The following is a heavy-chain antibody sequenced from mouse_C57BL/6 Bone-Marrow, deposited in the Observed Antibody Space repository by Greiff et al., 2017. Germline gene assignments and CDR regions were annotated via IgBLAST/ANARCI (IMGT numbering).Heavy chain of an antibody. D-gene: IGHD1-1*01. Sequence: VQLQQPGAELVMPGASVKLSCKASGYTFTSYGMHWVKQRPGQGLEWIGEIDPSDSYTNYNQKFKGKSTLTVDKSSSTAYMQLNSLTSEDSAVYYCARESVTAVDFAYGGQGTVVTVSA. CDR1: GYTFTSYG. CDR3: ARESVTAVDFAY. V-gene: IGHV1-69*01. J-gene: IGHJ3*01. CDR2: IDPSDSYT.